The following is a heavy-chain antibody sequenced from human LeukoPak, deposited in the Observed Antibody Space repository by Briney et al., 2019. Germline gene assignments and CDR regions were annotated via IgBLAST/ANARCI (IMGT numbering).Heavy chain of an antibody. J-gene: IGHJ4*02. CDR3: ASSLTSGFWSGYYHTVPFDY. D-gene: IGHD3-3*01. CDR2: ISGSGGST. CDR1: GFTFSSYA. Sequence: GGSLRLSCAASGFTFSSYAMSWVRQAPGKGLEWVSAISGSGGSTYYADSVKGRFTISRDNAKNSLYLQMNSLRDEDTAVYYCASSLTSGFWSGYYHTVPFDYWGQGTLVTVSS. V-gene: IGHV3-23*01.